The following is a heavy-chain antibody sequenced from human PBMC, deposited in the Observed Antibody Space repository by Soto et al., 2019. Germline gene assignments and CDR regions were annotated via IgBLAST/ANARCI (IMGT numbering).Heavy chain of an antibody. CDR3: TRARRGYSYGSYYYYAMDV. V-gene: IGHV3-49*04. CDR1: GCRFGVDA. D-gene: IGHD5-18*01. Sequence: GSLTLALTASGCRFGVDALIWVQHASGKGLGWVGFIRSKAYCGTTEYAASVKGRFTISRDDSKSIAYLQMNSLKTEDTAVYSCTRARRGYSYGSYYYYAMDVWGQGPTLNVSS. J-gene: IGHJ6*02. CDR2: IRSKAYCGTT.